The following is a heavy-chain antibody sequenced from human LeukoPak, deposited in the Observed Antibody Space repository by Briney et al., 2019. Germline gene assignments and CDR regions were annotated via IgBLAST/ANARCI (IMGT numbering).Heavy chain of an antibody. CDR3: ARGRSWPLDY. CDR1: GYSVSSNSVA. CDR2: TYYRSKWYS. J-gene: IGHJ4*02. Sequence: SQTLSLTCAISGYSVSSNSVAWDWLRQDPSRGLELLGRTYYRSKWYSDYAVSMESRVIINSDTSKNQFSLQLKSVTPEDTAVYYCARGRSWPLDYWGQGTLVTVSS. V-gene: IGHV6-1*01. D-gene: IGHD6-13*01.